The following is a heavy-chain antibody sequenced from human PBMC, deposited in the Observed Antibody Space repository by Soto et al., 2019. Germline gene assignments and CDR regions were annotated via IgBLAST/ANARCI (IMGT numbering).Heavy chain of an antibody. CDR3: ARTKLGLAVDY. Sequence: LSLTCTVSGGSVSSSGYTWGWIRQPPGQGLEWIGTIYSSGNAFYSPSLKSRVTISADTSKNQFSLNLRYVTAADTAIYYCARTKLGLAVDYWGQGTLVTVSS. D-gene: IGHD6-19*01. J-gene: IGHJ4*02. CDR1: GGSVSSSGYT. V-gene: IGHV4-39*01. CDR2: IYSSGNA.